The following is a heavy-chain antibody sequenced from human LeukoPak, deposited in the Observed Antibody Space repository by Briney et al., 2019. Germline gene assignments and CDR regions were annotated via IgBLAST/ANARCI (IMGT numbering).Heavy chain of an antibody. CDR3: ARDPHRGYYSTPYFDY. Sequence: PSQTLSLTCTVSGGSISRGSYYWSWIRQPAGRGLEWIGRIYTSGSTNYNPSLKSRGTISVDTSKNQFSLKLSSVTGADTAVYYCARDPHRGYYSTPYFDYWGQGTLVTVSS. J-gene: IGHJ4*02. CDR1: GGSISRGSYY. D-gene: IGHD3-22*01. V-gene: IGHV4-61*02. CDR2: IYTSGST.